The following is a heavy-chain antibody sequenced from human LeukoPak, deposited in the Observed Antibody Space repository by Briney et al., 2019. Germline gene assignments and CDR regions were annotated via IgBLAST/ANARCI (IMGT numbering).Heavy chain of an antibody. CDR2: IKSKTDGGTT. J-gene: IGHJ6*02. Sequence: GGSLSLSCAASGFTFSNAWMTWVRQAPGKGLEWVGRIKSKTDGGTTDHAAPVKGRFTISRDDSKNTLYLQMNSLKTEDTAVYYCTTGSPTATAGTFHYYYGMDVWGQGTTVTVSS. V-gene: IGHV3-15*01. CDR3: TTGSPTATAGTFHYYYGMDV. CDR1: GFTFSNAW. D-gene: IGHD6-13*01.